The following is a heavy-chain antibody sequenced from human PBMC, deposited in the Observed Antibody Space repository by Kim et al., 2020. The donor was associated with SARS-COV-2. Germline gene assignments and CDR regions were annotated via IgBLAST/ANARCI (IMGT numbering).Heavy chain of an antibody. J-gene: IGHJ4*02. CDR3: ARGPYCGGDCYSN. Sequence: GGSLRLSCAASGFIFSDYYMSWMRQAPGKGLEWVAYISDSSGYTKYRDSVKGRFTISRDNSKNSVYLQMNSLRAEDTAFYYCARGPYCGGDCYSNWGQGTLVTFSS. D-gene: IGHD2-21*02. CDR1: GFIFSDYY. V-gene: IGHV3-11*06. CDR2: ISDSSGYT.